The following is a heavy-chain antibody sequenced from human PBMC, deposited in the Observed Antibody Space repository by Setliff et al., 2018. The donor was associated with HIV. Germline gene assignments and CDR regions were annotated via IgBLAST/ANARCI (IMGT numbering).Heavy chain of an antibody. Sequence: SETLSLTCAVYGGSFSGYYWSWIRQPPGMGLEWIGEINKSGNTNYNPSLKSRLTISVDAAKNQFSLKLCSVTTADTAVYYCARATATWLVDNWGQGTLVTVSS. CDR3: ARATATWLVDN. J-gene: IGHJ4*02. V-gene: IGHV4-34*01. CDR1: GGSFSGYY. D-gene: IGHD2-15*01. CDR2: INKSGNT.